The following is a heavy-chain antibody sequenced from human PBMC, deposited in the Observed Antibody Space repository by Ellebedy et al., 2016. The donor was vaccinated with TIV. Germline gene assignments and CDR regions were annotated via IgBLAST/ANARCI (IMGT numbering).Heavy chain of an antibody. J-gene: IGHJ4*02. CDR1: GYTFTSYY. V-gene: IGHV1-46*01. Sequence: AASVKVSCKASGYTFTSYYIHWVRQAPGQGLQWMGIINPSDGFTSYAQKFQGRVTMTRDTSTSTVYMELSSLRSDDTAVYYCARGDSSGWGIDYWGQGTLVTVSS. CDR3: ARGDSSGWGIDY. CDR2: INPSDGFT. D-gene: IGHD6-19*01.